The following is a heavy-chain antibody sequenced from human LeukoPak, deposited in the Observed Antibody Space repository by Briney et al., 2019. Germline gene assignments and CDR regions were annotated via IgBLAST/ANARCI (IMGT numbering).Heavy chain of an antibody. CDR1: GYFFSHYG. CDR3: ARDQCSSTCCYVGVGIFDY. J-gene: IGHJ4*02. CDR2: ISGFNDNT. V-gene: IGHV1-18*01. Sequence: ASVTVSCKTSGYFFSHYGISWVRQAPGQGPEWLGWISGFNDNTNYAQRVQGRVTMTTDTATSTAYMELRSLRSDDPAVYYCARDQCSSTCCYVGVGIFDYWGQGTLVTVSS. D-gene: IGHD2-2*01.